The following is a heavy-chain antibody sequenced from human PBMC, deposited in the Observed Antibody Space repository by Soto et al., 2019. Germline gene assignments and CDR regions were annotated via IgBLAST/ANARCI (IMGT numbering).Heavy chain of an antibody. CDR2: IYYSGST. J-gene: IGHJ5*02. CDR1: GGSISSYY. Sequence: SETLSLTCTVSGGSISSYYWSWIRQPPGKGLEWIGYIYYSGSTNYNPSLKSRVTLSVNTSKNQFSLKLSSVTAADTAVYYCAREVRDYYDSSGYSNWFDPWGQGTLVTVSS. CDR3: AREVRDYYDSSGYSNWFDP. V-gene: IGHV4-59*01. D-gene: IGHD3-22*01.